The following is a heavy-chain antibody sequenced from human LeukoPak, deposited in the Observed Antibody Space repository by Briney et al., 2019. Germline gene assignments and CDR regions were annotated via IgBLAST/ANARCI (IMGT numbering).Heavy chain of an antibody. D-gene: IGHD2-15*01. CDR1: GFTFSSYA. CDR3: ARGRMSQFDY. J-gene: IGHJ4*02. CDR2: ISSSGSTI. Sequence: GGSLRLSCAASGFTFSSYAMNWVRQAPGKGLEWVSYISSSGSTIYYADSVKGRFTISRDNAKNSLYLQMNSLRAEDTAVYYCARGRMSQFDYWGQGTLVTVSS. V-gene: IGHV3-48*03.